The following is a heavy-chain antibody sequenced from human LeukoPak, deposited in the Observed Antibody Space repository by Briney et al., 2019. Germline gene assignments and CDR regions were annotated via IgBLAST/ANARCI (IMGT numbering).Heavy chain of an antibody. J-gene: IGHJ2*01. Sequence: SGGSLRLSCAASGFTVSSNYMSWVRQAPGKGLEWVSVIYSGGSTYYADSVKGRFTISRDNSKSTLYIQMNSLRAEDTAVYYCAKVLDYGDYVQGYFDLWGRGTLVTVSS. CDR2: IYSGGST. D-gene: IGHD4-17*01. CDR3: AKVLDYGDYVQGYFDL. V-gene: IGHV3-53*01. CDR1: GFTVSSNY.